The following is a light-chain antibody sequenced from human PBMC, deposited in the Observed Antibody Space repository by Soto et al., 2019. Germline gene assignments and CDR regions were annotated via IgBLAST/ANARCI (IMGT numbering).Light chain of an antibody. Sequence: EIVLTHSPGTLSLSPGERSTLSCRASQSVSSNLLAWYQQKPGQAPSLLIYDASSRATGIPDRFSGSGSGTDFTLTISRLEPEDFVVYYCQQYGDSLVTFGQGTRLEI. J-gene: IGKJ5*01. V-gene: IGKV3-20*01. CDR2: DAS. CDR1: QSVSSNL. CDR3: QQYGDSLVT.